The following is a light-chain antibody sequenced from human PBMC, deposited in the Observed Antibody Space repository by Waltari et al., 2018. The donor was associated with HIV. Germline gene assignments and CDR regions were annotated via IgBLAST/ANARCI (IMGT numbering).Light chain of an antibody. CDR2: SYG. J-gene: IGLJ3*02. V-gene: IGLV1-44*01. Sequence: QSVLNQSPSASGTPGQRVIISCSGSSSNIGSHTLTSYHQFPGTAPKLLIYSYGQRPSGVPERFSGSKSATSASLAISGLRSEDEADYYCATWDDSLNAWVFGGGTKLTVL. CDR3: ATWDDSLNAWV. CDR1: SSNIGSHT.